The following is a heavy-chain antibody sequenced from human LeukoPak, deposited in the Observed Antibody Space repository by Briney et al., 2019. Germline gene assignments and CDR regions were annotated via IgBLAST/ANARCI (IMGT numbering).Heavy chain of an antibody. CDR1: GLTSSRYA. CDR3: AKDIAQGYTFGSIEQDY. J-gene: IGHJ4*02. CDR2: ISESGTGT. Sequence: GGSLRLSCAVSGLTSSRYAMSWVRQAPGKGLEWVSAISESGTGTYYADSVKGRFTISRDNSKNTLSLHMNSLRAEDTAVYYCAKDIAQGYTFGSIEQDYWGQGTLVTVSS. D-gene: IGHD5-18*01. V-gene: IGHV3-23*01.